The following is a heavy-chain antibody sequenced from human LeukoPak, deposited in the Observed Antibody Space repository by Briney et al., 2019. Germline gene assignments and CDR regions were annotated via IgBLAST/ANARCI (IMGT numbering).Heavy chain of an antibody. D-gene: IGHD2-2*01. CDR3: AKEDKYQLEVD. V-gene: IGHV3-23*01. CDR2: TSGSGGTT. J-gene: IGHJ4*02. CDR1: GFTFSSYA. Sequence: PGGSLRLSCAASGFTFSSYAMSWVRQAPGKGLEWVSVTSGSGGTTYYADSVKGRFTISRDNSKNTLYLQMTSLRAEDTAVYYCAKEDKYQLEVDWGQGTLVTVSS.